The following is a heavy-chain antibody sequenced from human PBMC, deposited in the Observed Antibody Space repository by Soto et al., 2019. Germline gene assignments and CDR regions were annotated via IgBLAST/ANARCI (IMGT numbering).Heavy chain of an antibody. CDR2: ISGSGGST. CDR1: GFTFSSPV. V-gene: IGHV3-23*01. J-gene: IGHJ6*02. CDR3: AKDSTAVAPKIGMDI. Sequence: PGGSLRLSCAASGFTFSSPVMSWVLQAPGKGLEWVSAISGSGGSTYYADSVKGRYTISRDNSKNTLYLQMNSLRAEDTAVYYCAKDSTAVAPKIGMDICGQGTMVTVSS. D-gene: IGHD6-19*01.